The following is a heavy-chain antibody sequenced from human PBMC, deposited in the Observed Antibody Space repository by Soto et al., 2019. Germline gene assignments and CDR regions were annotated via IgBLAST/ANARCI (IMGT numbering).Heavy chain of an antibody. J-gene: IGHJ4*02. CDR3: ARDVRSDGYNLIDY. D-gene: IGHD5-12*01. V-gene: IGHV3-30-3*01. CDR2: ILYDGSNK. Sequence: QVQLVESGGGVVQPGRSLRLSCAASGFTFSSYAMHWVRQAPGKGLEWVAVILYDGSNKYYADSVKGRFTISRDNSKNTLYLQMNSLRAEDTAVYYCARDVRSDGYNLIDYWGQGTLVTVSS. CDR1: GFTFSSYA.